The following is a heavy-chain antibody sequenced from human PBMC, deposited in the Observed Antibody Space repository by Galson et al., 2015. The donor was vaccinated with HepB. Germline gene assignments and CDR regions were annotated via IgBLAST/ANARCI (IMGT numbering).Heavy chain of an antibody. Sequence: PALVKPTQTLTLTCSFSGFSLTTSGVGVGWIRQPPGKALEWLALIYWNDDKYYNPSLKSRLTITKDTSKNQVVFTMANMDPVDTATYYCAHRCVVTGDACAVWGQGTMVIVSS. V-gene: IGHV2-5*01. CDR1: GFSLTTSGVG. J-gene: IGHJ3*01. CDR2: IYWNDDK. D-gene: IGHD2-21*02. CDR3: AHRCVVTGDACAV.